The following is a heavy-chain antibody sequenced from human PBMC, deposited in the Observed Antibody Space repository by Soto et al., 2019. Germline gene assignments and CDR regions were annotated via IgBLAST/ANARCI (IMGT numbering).Heavy chain of an antibody. Sequence: ASVKVSCQVSGYTLTELSMHWVRQAPGKGLEWMGGFDPEDGEAIYAQKFQGRVTMTEDTSTDTAYMELSSLRSEDTAVYYCATDLRDILTGYYSKEYDAFDIWGQGTMVTV. CDR2: FDPEDGEA. CDR3: ATDLRDILTGYYSKEYDAFDI. V-gene: IGHV1-24*01. CDR1: GYTLTELS. D-gene: IGHD3-9*01. J-gene: IGHJ3*02.